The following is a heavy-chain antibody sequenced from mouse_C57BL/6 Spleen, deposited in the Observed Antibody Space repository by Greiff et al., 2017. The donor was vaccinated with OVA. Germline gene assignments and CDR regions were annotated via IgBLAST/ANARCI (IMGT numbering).Heavy chain of an antibody. CDR3: ASDSSGYVPYAMDY. CDR1: GYAFSSSW. V-gene: IGHV1-82*01. CDR2: IYPGDGDT. D-gene: IGHD3-2*02. Sequence: QVQLKQSGPELVKPGASVKISCKASGYAFSSSWMNWVKQRPGKGLEWIGRIYPGDGDTNYNGKFKGKATLTADKSSSTAYMQLSSLTSEDSAVYFCASDSSGYVPYAMDYWGQGTSVTVSS. J-gene: IGHJ4*01.